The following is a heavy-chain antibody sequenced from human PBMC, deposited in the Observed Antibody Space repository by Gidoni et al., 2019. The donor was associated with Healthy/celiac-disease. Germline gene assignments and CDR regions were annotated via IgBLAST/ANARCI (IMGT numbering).Heavy chain of an antibody. V-gene: IGHV3-43*01. CDR3: AKGYGGSDTDYYDSSGYYPYFDY. CDR2: ISWDGGRT. J-gene: IGHJ4*02. Sequence: LEWVSLISWDGGRTYYADSVKGRFTISRDNSKHSLYLQMNSLRTEDTALYYCAKGYGGSDTDYYDSSGYYPYFDYWGQGTLVTVSS. D-gene: IGHD3-22*01.